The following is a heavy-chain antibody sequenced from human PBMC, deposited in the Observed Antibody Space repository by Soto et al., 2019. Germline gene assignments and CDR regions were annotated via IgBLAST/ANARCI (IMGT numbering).Heavy chain of an antibody. CDR3: VRVVAIPGSPDH. CDR1: GGTFSSYA. Sequence: QVQLVQSGAEVRQPASSVKVSCKTSGGTFSSYAISWVRQAPGQGLEWMGGIVPIVGTTTYAQKFQGRVTITADEATSTDYMQLSRLRSDDTAVYYCVRVVAIPGSPDHWGQGTLVTVSS. J-gene: IGHJ4*02. D-gene: IGHD2-15*01. V-gene: IGHV1-69*12. CDR2: IVPIVGTT.